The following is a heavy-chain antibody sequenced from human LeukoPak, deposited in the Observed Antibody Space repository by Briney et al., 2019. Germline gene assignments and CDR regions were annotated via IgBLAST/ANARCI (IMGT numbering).Heavy chain of an antibody. CDR1: GGTFSSYA. V-gene: IGHV1-69*13. CDR2: IIPIFGTA. D-gene: IGHD3-22*01. CDR3: ARGRYYYDSSCYPGAFDI. J-gene: IGHJ3*02. Sequence: ASVKVSCKASGGTFSSYAISWVRQAPGQGLEWMGGIIPIFGTANYAQKFQGRVTITADESTSTAYMKLSSLRSEDTAVYYCARGRYYYDSSCYPGAFDIWGQGTMVTVSS.